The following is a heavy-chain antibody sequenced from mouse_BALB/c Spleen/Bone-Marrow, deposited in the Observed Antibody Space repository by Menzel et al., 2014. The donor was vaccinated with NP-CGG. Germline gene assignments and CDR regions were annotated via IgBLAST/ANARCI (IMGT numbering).Heavy chain of an antibody. CDR2: INPGSGAT. CDR3: AREHGDY. Sequence: QVQLQQSGAELVRPGTSVKVSCKASGYAFTNYLIEWVKQRPGQGLEWIGVINPGSGATDYNEKFKGKATLTADKSSSSAYMHLSSLTSDDSAFYFCAREHGDYWGQGTSVTVSS. J-gene: IGHJ4*01. V-gene: IGHV1-54*01. CDR1: GYAFTNYL.